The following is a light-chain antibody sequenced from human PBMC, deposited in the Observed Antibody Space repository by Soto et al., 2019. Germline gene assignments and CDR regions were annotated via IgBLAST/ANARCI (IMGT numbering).Light chain of an antibody. V-gene: IGKV4-1*01. CDR3: QQYYGAPQT. CDR2: WAS. J-gene: IGKJ2*01. CDR1: QSIFYSSNNKKS. Sequence: DIVVTQSPDSMAVSLGERATINCKSSQSIFYSSNNKKSFAWYQQKPGQPPKILIYWASTPEYGVPDLFSVSGSPTDFTLTISSLHPEDVAFYHCQQYYGAPQTFGQGTKLEIK.